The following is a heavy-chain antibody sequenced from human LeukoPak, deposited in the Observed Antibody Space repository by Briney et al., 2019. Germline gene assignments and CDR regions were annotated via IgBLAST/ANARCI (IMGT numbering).Heavy chain of an antibody. CDR1: GDSISSSSYF. Sequence: SETLSLTCTVSGDSISSSSYFWGWIRQPPGKGLEWIGSIYYTGSTYYNPSLKSRVTMSVDTSKNQFSLKVSSVTAADTAVYYCAREEKNIVVVPTAIKKDYWGQGTLVTVSS. V-gene: IGHV4-39*02. D-gene: IGHD2-2*01. J-gene: IGHJ4*02. CDR3: AREEKNIVVVPTAIKKDY. CDR2: IYYTGST.